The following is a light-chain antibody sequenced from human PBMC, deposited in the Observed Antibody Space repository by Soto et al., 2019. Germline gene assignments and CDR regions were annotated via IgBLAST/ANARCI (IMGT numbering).Light chain of an antibody. Sequence: EIVLTQPPGTLSLSPGERATLSCRASQSVSSSYLTWYQQKPGQAPRLLIYGASCRATGIPDRFSGSGSGTDFTLTISRLEPEDFAVYYCQQYGSSPPITFGQGTRLEIK. CDR1: QSVSSSY. V-gene: IGKV3-20*01. J-gene: IGKJ5*01. CDR3: QQYGSSPPIT. CDR2: GAS.